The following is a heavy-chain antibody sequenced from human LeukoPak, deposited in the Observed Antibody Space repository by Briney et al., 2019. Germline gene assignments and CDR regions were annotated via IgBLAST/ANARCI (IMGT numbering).Heavy chain of an antibody. D-gene: IGHD6-25*01. Sequence: GGSLRLSCAASGFTFSSYWMHWVRHAPGKGLVWVSRINSDGSTTSYADSVKGRFTISRDNAKNTLYLQMNSLRAEDTAVYYCARVGARLGAFDIGGQGTMVTVSS. V-gene: IGHV3-74*01. CDR2: INSDGSTT. CDR3: ARVGARLGAFDI. CDR1: GFTFSSYW. J-gene: IGHJ3*02.